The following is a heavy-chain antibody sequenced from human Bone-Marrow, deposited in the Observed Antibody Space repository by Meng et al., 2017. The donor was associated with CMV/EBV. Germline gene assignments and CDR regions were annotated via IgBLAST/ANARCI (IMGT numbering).Heavy chain of an antibody. J-gene: IGHJ6*02. D-gene: IGHD3-3*01. V-gene: IGHV1-18*01. CDR3: AREGFLEWLPQYGMDV. CDR2: ISAYNGNT. CDR1: GYTFTSYG. Sequence: ASVKVSCKAFGYTFTSYGISWVRQAPGQGLEWMGWISAYNGNTNYAQKLQGRVTMTTDTSTSTAYMELRSLRSDDTAVYYCAREGFLEWLPQYGMDVWAQGTTVTVSS.